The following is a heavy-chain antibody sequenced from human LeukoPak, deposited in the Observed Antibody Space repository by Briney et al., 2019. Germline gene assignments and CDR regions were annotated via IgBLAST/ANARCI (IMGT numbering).Heavy chain of an antibody. V-gene: IGHV3-64*01. J-gene: IGHJ3*02. D-gene: IGHD2-15*01. Sequence: GGSLRLSCAASGFTFSAYTMQWVRRAPGKGLEYVSAISNNGGSTYYANSVKGRFTISRDNSKNTLYLQMGSLRAEDMAVYYCAREKGGFDIWGQGTMVTVSS. CDR2: ISNNGGST. CDR3: AREKGGFDI. CDR1: GFTFSAYT.